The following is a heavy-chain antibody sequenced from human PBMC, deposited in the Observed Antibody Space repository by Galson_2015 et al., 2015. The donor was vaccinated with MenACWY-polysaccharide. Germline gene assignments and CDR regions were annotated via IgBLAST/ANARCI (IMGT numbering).Heavy chain of an antibody. CDR3: ARGGDDRSGYYFNAFDI. CDR2: IISSGDSI. CDR1: GFSFNRHE. V-gene: IGHV3-48*03. J-gene: IGHJ3*02. D-gene: IGHD3-22*01. Sequence: SLRLSCAASGFSFNRHEMNWVRQAPGKGLEWTSYIISSGDSIYYADSVKGRFTISRDNAKNSLYLQMNSLRAEDTAVYYCARGGDDRSGYYFNAFDIWGQGTVVTVSS.